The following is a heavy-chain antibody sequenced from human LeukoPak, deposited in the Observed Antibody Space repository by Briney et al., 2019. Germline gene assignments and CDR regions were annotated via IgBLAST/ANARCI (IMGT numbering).Heavy chain of an antibody. V-gene: IGHV3-9*01. D-gene: IGHD2-2*01. CDR1: GFTFDDYA. J-gene: IGHJ3*02. CDR2: ISWNSGSI. Sequence: GRSLRLSCAASGFTFDDYAMHWVRHAPGKGLEWVSGISWNSGSIGYADSVKGRFTISRDNAKNSLYLQMNSLRAEDTALYYCACQLLGEAFDIWGQGTMVTVSP. CDR3: ACQLLGEAFDI.